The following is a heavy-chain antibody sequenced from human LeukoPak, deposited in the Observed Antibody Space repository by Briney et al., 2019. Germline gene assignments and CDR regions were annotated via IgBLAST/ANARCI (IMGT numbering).Heavy chain of an antibody. J-gene: IGHJ4*02. CDR3: ARATTYDILTGYSDY. D-gene: IGHD3-9*01. Sequence: PEGSLRLSCAASGFTFSSYSMNWVRQAPGKGLEWVSSISSSSYIYYADSVKGRFTISRDNAKKSLYLQMNSLRAEDTAVYYCARATTYDILTGYSDYWGQGTLVTVSS. V-gene: IGHV3-21*01. CDR2: ISSSSYI. CDR1: GFTFSSYS.